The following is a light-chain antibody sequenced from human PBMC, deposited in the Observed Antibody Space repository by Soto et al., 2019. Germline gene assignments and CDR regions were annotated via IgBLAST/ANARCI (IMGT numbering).Light chain of an antibody. CDR1: RTISSW. J-gene: IGKJ1*01. CDR2: KAS. CDR3: QHYNSYSEA. V-gene: IGKV1-5*03. Sequence: DIQMTQSPSTLSGSVGDRVTITCRANRTISSWLAWYQQKPGKAPKLLIYKASTLKSGVPSRFSGSGSGTEFTLTISSLQPDDFATYYCQHYNSYSEAFGHGTKVDIK.